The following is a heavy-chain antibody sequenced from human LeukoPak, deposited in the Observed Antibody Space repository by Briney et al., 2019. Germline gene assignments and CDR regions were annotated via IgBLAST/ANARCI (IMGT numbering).Heavy chain of an antibody. Sequence: ASVKVSCKASGYTFTSYGISWVRQATGQGLEWMGWMNPNSGNAGYAQRFQGRVTMTRNNSISTAYMELTSLRSEDTAVYYCGKPLQRGSWTQRALDYWGQGTLVTVSS. J-gene: IGHJ4*02. CDR1: GYTFTSYG. V-gene: IGHV1-8*01. CDR2: MNPNSGNA. CDR3: GKPLQRGSWTQRALDY. D-gene: IGHD3-10*01.